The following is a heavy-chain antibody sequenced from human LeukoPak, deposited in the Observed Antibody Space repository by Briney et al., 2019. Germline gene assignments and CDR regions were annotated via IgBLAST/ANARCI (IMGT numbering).Heavy chain of an antibody. Sequence: PGGSLRLSYEASGFVFSNYGIHWVRQAPGKGLEWVAVISYDGSNKYYADSVKGRFTISRDNSKNTLYLQMNSLRAEDTAVYYCARKYSSSYFDYWGQGTLVTVSS. CDR2: ISYDGSNK. CDR1: GFVFSNYG. V-gene: IGHV3-30-3*01. J-gene: IGHJ4*02. D-gene: IGHD6-6*01. CDR3: ARKYSSSYFDY.